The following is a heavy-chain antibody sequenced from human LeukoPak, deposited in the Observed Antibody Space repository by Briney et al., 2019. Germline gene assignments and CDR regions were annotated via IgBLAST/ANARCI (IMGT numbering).Heavy chain of an antibody. CDR2: ISSSSSYT. D-gene: IGHD3-22*01. CDR3: AGTNSSGYLVCGMDV. Sequence: GGSLRLSCAASGFTFSDYYMSWIRQAPGKGLEWVSYISSSSSYTNYADSVKGRFTISRDNAKNSLYLQMNSLRAEDTAVYYCAGTNSSGYLVCGMDVWGQGTTVTVSS. V-gene: IGHV3-11*03. CDR1: GFTFSDYY. J-gene: IGHJ6*02.